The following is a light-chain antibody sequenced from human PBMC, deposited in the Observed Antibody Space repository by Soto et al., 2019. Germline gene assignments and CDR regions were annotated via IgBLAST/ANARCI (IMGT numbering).Light chain of an antibody. J-gene: IGLJ2*01. V-gene: IGLV2-14*03. Sequence: QSALTQPASVSGSPGRSVTISCTGSSSDVGDFNYVSWYQHLPGRAPKLIIYDVTNRPSGISYRFSASKSGRTASLTISGHQAEDEADYYCGSYSSSSTHVVFGGGTKLAVL. CDR1: SSDVGDFNY. CDR3: GSYSSSSTHVV. CDR2: DVT.